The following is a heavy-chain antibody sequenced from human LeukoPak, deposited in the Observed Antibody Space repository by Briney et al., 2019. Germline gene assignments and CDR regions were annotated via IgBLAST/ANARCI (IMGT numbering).Heavy chain of an antibody. J-gene: IGHJ4*02. V-gene: IGHV1-69*13. CDR3: ARTYYYGSGRLGSFDY. Sequence: SVKVSCKASGGTFSSYAISWVRQAPGQGLEWMGGIIPIFGTANYAQKFQGRVTITADESTSTAYMELSSLRSEDTAVYYCARTYYYGSGRLGSFDYWGQGTLVTVSS. CDR2: IIPIFGTA. D-gene: IGHD3-10*01. CDR1: GGTFSSYA.